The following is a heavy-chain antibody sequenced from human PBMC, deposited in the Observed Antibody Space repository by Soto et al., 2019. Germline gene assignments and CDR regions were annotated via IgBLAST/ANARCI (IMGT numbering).Heavy chain of an antibody. CDR3: AREGWPLLQTGMDV. J-gene: IGHJ6*02. D-gene: IGHD2-15*01. Sequence: GGSLRLSCAASGFTFRSYSMNWVRQAPGKGLEWVSYISSSNRTINYADSVKGRFIISRDNAKNSLYLQMHSLRDEDTDVYYCAREGWPLLQTGMDVWGQGTTVTVYS. V-gene: IGHV3-48*02. CDR1: GFTFRSYS. CDR2: ISSSNRTI.